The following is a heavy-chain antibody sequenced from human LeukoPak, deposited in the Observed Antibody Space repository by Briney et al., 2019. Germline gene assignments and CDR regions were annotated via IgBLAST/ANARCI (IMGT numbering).Heavy chain of an antibody. CDR3: ARLLSGSKRWFDY. J-gene: IGHJ4*02. Sequence: PSETLSLTCTVSGGSISSGGYYWSWIRQHPGKGLEWIGYIYYSGSTNYNPSLKSRVTISVDTSKNQFSLKLSSVTAADTAVYYCARLLSGSKRWFDYWGQGTLVTVSS. V-gene: IGHV4-61*08. CDR1: GGSISSGGYY. CDR2: IYYSGST. D-gene: IGHD6-19*01.